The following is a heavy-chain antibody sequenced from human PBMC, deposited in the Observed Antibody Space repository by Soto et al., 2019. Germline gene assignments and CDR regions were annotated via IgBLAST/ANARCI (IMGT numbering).Heavy chain of an antibody. CDR1: GFTFSMYW. J-gene: IGHJ6*02. Sequence: PGGSLRLSCAASGFTFSMYWMTWVRQDPGKGLEWVANIKQDGSEKYYVDSVKGRFTISRDNAKNSLYLQMNSLRAGDTAVYYCARGVLGPADCFYGMGVWGQGTTVTVSS. CDR2: IKQDGSEK. CDR3: ARGVLGPADCFYGMGV. D-gene: IGHD7-27*01. V-gene: IGHV3-7*01.